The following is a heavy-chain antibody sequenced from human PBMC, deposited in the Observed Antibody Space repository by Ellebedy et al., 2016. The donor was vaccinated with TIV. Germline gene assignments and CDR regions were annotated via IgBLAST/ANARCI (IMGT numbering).Heavy chain of an antibody. D-gene: IGHD1-26*01. CDR2: FYNSGST. CDR1: GDSISNYY. J-gene: IGHJ4*02. V-gene: IGHV4-59*01. Sequence: SETLSLTCAVSGDSISNYYWSWIRQSPGKGLEWIGSFYNSGSTNYNPSLKSRVTISVDTSKNQFSLKLSSVTAADTALYYCARVPVGATYFDYWGQGTLVTVSS. CDR3: ARVPVGATYFDY.